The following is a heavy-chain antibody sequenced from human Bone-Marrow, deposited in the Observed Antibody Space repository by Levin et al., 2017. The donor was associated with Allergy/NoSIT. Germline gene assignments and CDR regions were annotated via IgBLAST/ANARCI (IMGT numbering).Heavy chain of an antibody. CDR1: GGSIGSYY. CDR2: LYNSGST. J-gene: IGHJ4*02. D-gene: IGHD3-10*01. Sequence: ETLSLTCTVSGGSIGSYYWSWIRQPPGKGLEWIGYLYNSGSTSYNPSLKSRVTISVDTSKSQLSLKLSSVTAADTAVYYCAREGSDRGIIGYWGQGTLVTVSS. V-gene: IGHV4-59*01. CDR3: AREGSDRGIIGY.